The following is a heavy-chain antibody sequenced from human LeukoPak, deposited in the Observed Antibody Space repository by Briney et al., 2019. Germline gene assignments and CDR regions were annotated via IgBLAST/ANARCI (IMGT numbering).Heavy chain of an antibody. V-gene: IGHV1-69*06. D-gene: IGHD4-17*01. J-gene: IGHJ3*02. Sequence: ASVKVSCKASGGTFSSYAISWVRQAPGQGLEWMGGIIPIFGTANYAQKFQGRVTITADKSTSTAYMELSSLRSEDTAVYYCARTSGDGYAFDIWGQGTMVTVSS. CDR1: GGTFSSYA. CDR2: IIPIFGTA. CDR3: ARTSGDGYAFDI.